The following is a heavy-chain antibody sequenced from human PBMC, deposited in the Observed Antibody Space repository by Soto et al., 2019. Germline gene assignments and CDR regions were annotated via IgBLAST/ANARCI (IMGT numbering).Heavy chain of an antibody. CDR3: ARDRSRYYDSSGYHNFDY. Sequence: GGSLRLSCAASGFNFNNYGMHWVRQAPGKGLEWVAVIWNDGDGYYYANSVKGRFTISRDNAKNSLYLQMNSLRAEDTALYYCARDRSRYYDSSGYHNFDYWGQGTLVTVSS. D-gene: IGHD3-22*01. J-gene: IGHJ4*02. CDR2: IWNDGDGY. CDR1: GFNFNNYG. V-gene: IGHV3-33*01.